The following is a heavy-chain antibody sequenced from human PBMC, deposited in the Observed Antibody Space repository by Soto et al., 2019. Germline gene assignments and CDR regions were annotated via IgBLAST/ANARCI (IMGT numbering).Heavy chain of an antibody. J-gene: IGHJ4*02. CDR2: IIPIFGTA. Sequence: GASVKVSCKASGGTFSSYAISWVRQAPGQGLEWMGGIIPIFGTANYAQKFQGRVTITADESTSTAYMELSSLRSEDTAVYYCARDRYSGYEPLYFDYWGQGTLVTVSS. D-gene: IGHD5-12*01. CDR3: ARDRYSGYEPLYFDY. CDR1: GGTFSSYA. V-gene: IGHV1-69*13.